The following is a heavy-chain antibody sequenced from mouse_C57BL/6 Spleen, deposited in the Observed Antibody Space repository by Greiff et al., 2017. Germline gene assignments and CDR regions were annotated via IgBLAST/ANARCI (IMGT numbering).Heavy chain of an antibody. CDR1: GYSITSGYY. J-gene: IGHJ4*01. CDR3: ARGGALQGMDY. CDR2: ISYDGSN. V-gene: IGHV3-6*01. Sequence: EVKLMESGPGLVKPSQSLSLTCSVTGYSITSGYYWNWIRQFPGNKLEWMGYISYDGSNNYNPSLKNRISITRDTSKNQFFLKLNSVTTEDTATYYCARGGALQGMDYWGQGTSVTVSS.